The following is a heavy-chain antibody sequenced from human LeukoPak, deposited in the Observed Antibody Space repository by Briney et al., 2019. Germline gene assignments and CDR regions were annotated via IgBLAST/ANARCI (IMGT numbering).Heavy chain of an antibody. CDR2: ISYDGSNK. CDR1: GFTFSGYP. V-gene: IGHV3-30-3*01. Sequence: PGGSLRLSCAASGFTFSGYPIHWVRQAPGKGLEWVAVISYDGSNKYYADSVKGRFTISRDNSKNTLYLQMNSLRAEDTAVYYCARGGEWLDPERTPVDYWGQGTLVTVSS. D-gene: IGHD6-19*01. J-gene: IGHJ4*02. CDR3: ARGGEWLDPERTPVDY.